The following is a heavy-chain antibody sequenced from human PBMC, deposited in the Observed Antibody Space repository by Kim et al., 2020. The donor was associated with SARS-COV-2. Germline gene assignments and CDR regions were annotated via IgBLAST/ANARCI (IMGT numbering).Heavy chain of an antibody. CDR2: ISSSGSTI. J-gene: IGHJ4*02. Sequence: GGSLRLSCAASGFTFSSYEMNWVRQAPGKGLEWVSYISSSGSTIYYADSVKGRFTISRDNAKNSLYLQMNSLRAEDTAVYYCARGITMIDGDYFDYWGQGTLVTVSS. CDR1: GFTFSSYE. D-gene: IGHD3-22*01. V-gene: IGHV3-48*03. CDR3: ARGITMIDGDYFDY.